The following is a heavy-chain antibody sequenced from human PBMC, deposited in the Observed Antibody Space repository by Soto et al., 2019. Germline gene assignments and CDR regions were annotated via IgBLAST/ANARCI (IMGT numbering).Heavy chain of an antibody. V-gene: IGHV4-31*03. Sequence: QVQLQESGPGLVKPSQTLSLTCTVSGGSISSAGYYWSWIRQHPGTGLEWIGYIYSTGRTHYNPSLNSRATISVDTSKNQFSLNLRSVTAADTAVYYCVRSDPSGIDFWDQGILVTVSS. J-gene: IGHJ4*02. CDR2: IYSTGRT. CDR3: VRSDPSGIDF. D-gene: IGHD5-12*01. CDR1: GGSISSAGYY.